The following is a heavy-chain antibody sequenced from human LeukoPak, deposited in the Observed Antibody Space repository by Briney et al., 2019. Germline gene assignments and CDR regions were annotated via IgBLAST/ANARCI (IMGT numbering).Heavy chain of an antibody. Sequence: GASVKVSCKASGYTFTGYYMHWVRQAPGQGLEWMGWINPNSGGTNYAQKFHGRVTMTMDTSISTAYMELSRLRSGDTAVYYCARWSRSSEENYYYYYMDVWAKGPRSPSP. V-gene: IGHV1-2*02. CDR1: GYTFTGYY. CDR3: ARWSRSSEENYYYYYMDV. CDR2: INPNSGGT. J-gene: IGHJ6*03. D-gene: IGHD6-6*01.